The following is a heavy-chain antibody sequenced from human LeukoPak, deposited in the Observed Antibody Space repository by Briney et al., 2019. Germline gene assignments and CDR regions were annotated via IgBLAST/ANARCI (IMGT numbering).Heavy chain of an antibody. CDR2: IYYSGST. CDR1: GGSISSGDYY. V-gene: IGHV4-30-4*01. D-gene: IGHD3-10*01. J-gene: IGHJ4*02. CDR3: ARAPRVRGVRGGGYYFDY. Sequence: SETLSLTCTVSGGSISSGDYYWSWIRQPPGKGLEWIGYIYYSGSTYYNPSLKSRVTISVDTSKNQFSLKLSSVTAADTAVYYCARAPRVRGVRGGGYYFDYWGQGTLVTVSS.